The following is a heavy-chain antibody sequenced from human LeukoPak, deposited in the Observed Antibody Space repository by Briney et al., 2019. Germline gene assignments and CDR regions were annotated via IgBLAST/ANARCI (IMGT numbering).Heavy chain of an antibody. CDR3: ARVFGGSYYGGGLLDY. CDR1: GFIFSNAW. CDR2: TRNKANSYTT. V-gene: IGHV3-72*01. D-gene: IGHD1-26*01. J-gene: IGHJ4*02. Sequence: GGSLRLSCAASGFIFSNAWMSWVRQAPGKGLEWVGRTRNKANSYTTEYAASVKGRFTISRDDSKNSLHLQMNSLKTEDTAVYYCARVFGGSYYGGGLLDYWGQGTLVTVSS.